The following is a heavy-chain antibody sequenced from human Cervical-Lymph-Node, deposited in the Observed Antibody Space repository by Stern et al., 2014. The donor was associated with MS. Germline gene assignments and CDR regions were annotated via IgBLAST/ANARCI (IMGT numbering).Heavy chain of an antibody. Sequence: VQLVESGGGVVQPGRSLRLSCSASGFDFSNYGFHWARQAPGKGLEWVAVIWFDGINKYYAESVKGRFTISRDSSKNTLYLQMNSLRVEDTAVYYCATEPRGSFGEFDYWGQGTLVSVSS. J-gene: IGHJ4*02. CDR1: GFDFSNYG. V-gene: IGHV3-33*01. D-gene: IGHD3-10*01. CDR2: IWFDGINK. CDR3: ATEPRGSFGEFDY.